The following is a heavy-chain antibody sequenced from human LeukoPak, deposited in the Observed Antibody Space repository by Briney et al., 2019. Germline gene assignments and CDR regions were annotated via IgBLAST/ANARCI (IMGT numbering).Heavy chain of an antibody. CDR1: GYSISSGYY. Sequence: TSETLSLTCTVSGYSISSGYYWSWIRQPPGKGLEWIGEINHSGSTNYNPSLKSRVTISVDTSKNQFSLKLSSVTAADTAVYYCARSHRKYGSGSYYTHDAFDIWGQGTMVTVSS. D-gene: IGHD3-10*01. J-gene: IGHJ3*02. CDR2: INHSGST. V-gene: IGHV4-38-2*02. CDR3: ARSHRKYGSGSYYTHDAFDI.